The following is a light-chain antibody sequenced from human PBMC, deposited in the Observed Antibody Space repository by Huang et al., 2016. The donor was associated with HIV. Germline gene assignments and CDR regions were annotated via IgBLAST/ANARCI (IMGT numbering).Light chain of an antibody. CDR3: QQYNSWPRT. CDR2: GAS. CDR1: QIISTN. V-gene: IGKV3-15*01. Sequence: EIVMTQSPATLSVSPGERATLSCRASQIISTNLAWYQQKPGQTPRRLIYGASTRATAIPARFSAGGSGTEFTLTISSLQSEDFAVYYCQQYNSWPRTFGQGTKVEIK. J-gene: IGKJ1*01.